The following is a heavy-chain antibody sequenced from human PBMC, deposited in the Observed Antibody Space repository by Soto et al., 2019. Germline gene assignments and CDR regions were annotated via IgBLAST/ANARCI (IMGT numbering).Heavy chain of an antibody. V-gene: IGHV1-8*01. D-gene: IGHD3-9*01. CDR1: GYTFTDYD. CDR3: EVTTGY. CDR2: VSPDSGNA. J-gene: IGHJ4*02. Sequence: QVQVVQSKAEVKKPGASVKVSCKTSGYTFTDYDINWVRQAPGQGLEWMGWVSPDSGNAGYAQQFQGRVSMTSDTSTSTVYMELTILRSEDTAVYFCEVTTGYWGQGTMVTVSS.